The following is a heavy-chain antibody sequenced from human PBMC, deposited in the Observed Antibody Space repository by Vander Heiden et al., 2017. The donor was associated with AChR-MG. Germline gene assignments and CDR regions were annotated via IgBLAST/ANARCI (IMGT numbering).Heavy chain of an antibody. D-gene: IGHD3-3*01. CDR1: AGTSSSHA. J-gene: IGHJ6*03. CDR3: ARGVTIFGVVIRYMDV. V-gene: IGHV1-69*01. CDR2: IIPIFGTA. Sequence: QVQLVQSGAEVKKPGSSVKLSCKASAGTSSSHAVSWVQQAPGQGLEWMGGIIPIFGTANYAQKFQGRVTITADESTSTADMELSSLRSEDTAVYYCARGVTIFGVVIRYMDVWGKGTTVTVSS.